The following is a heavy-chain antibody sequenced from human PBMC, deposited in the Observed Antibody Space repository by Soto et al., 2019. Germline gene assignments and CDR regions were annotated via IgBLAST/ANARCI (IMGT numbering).Heavy chain of an antibody. CDR2: INSDGSST. J-gene: IGHJ4*02. D-gene: IGHD3-10*01. Sequence: EVQLVESGGGLVQPGGSLRLSCAASGFTFSSYWMHWVRQAPGKGLVWVSRINSDGSSTSYADSVKGRFTISRDNAKNTLYLQMNSLRAEDTAVYYCARGLREDYYGSGNFGNFDYWGQGTLVTVSS. CDR1: GFTFSSYW. CDR3: ARGLREDYYGSGNFGNFDY. V-gene: IGHV3-74*01.